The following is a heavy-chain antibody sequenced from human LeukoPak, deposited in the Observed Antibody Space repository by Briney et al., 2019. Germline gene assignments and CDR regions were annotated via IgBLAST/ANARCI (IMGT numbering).Heavy chain of an antibody. CDR2: ISTFNGNT. V-gene: IGHV1-18*01. D-gene: IGHD6-13*01. CDR1: GYTFTSYG. J-gene: IGHJ4*02. CDR3: ARSAGGGNWYQTFDY. Sequence: GASVKVSCKASGYTFTSYGISWVRQAPGQGLEWMAWISTFNGNTNYPQKFQGRVTMTTDTSTRTGYMELRSLRSDDTAVYYCARSAGGGNWYQTFDYWGQGTLVTVSS.